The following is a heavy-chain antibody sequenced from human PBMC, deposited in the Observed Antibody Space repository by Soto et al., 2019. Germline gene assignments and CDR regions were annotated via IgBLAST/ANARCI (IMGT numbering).Heavy chain of an antibody. CDR3: ASVPGSPGYHGLDV. J-gene: IGHJ6*02. V-gene: IGHV3-7*03. Sequence: EVQLVESGGGLVQPGGSLRLSCATSGLTFSKYWMTWVRQAPGKGLEWVATIKYDGSEKSNLDSVEGRFTISRDNAKNSLSLQMNSLRVEDTAVYFCASVPGSPGYHGLDVWGQGTTVTVSS. D-gene: IGHD6-19*01. CDR1: GLTFSKYW. CDR2: IKYDGSEK.